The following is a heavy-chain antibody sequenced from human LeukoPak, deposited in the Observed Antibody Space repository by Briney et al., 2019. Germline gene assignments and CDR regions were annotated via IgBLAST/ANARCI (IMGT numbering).Heavy chain of an antibody. CDR2: ISAYNGNT. CDR3: ATLQDPFFWSGYSSFRYWFDP. D-gene: IGHD3-3*01. Sequence: ASVKVSCKASGYTFTSYGISWVRQAPGQGLKWMGWISAYNGNTNYAQKLQGRVTMTTDTSTSTAYMELRSLRSDDTAVYYCATLQDPFFWSGYSSFRYWFDPWGQGTLVTVSS. J-gene: IGHJ5*02. V-gene: IGHV1-18*01. CDR1: GYTFTSYG.